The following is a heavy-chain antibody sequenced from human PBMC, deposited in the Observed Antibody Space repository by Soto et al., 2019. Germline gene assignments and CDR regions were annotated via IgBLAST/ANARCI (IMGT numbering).Heavy chain of an antibody. J-gene: IGHJ5*02. CDR2: ISYSGST. CDR1: GGSISSGDFY. D-gene: IGHD2-15*01. Sequence: SETLSLTCTVSGGSISSGDFYWSWIRQPPGRGLEWIGYISYSGSTYYNTSLKGRVTISVDTSKNQFSLKLNSVTAADTAVYYCARGGPTGGSYKYNWFDPWGQGTLLTVSS. CDR3: ARGGPTGGSYKYNWFDP. V-gene: IGHV4-30-4*01.